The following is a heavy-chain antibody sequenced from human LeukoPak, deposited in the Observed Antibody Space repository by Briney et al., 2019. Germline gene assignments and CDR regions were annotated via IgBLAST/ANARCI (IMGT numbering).Heavy chain of an antibody. D-gene: IGHD3-3*01. Sequence: ASVKVSCKASGGTFSSYAICWVRQAPGQGLEWMGRIIPILGIANYAQKFQGRVTITADKSTSTAYMELSSLRSEDTAMYYCARSNDFWSGYYVNWFDPWGQGTLVIVSS. CDR3: ARSNDFWSGYYVNWFDP. V-gene: IGHV1-69*04. CDR2: IIPILGIA. J-gene: IGHJ5*02. CDR1: GGTFSSYA.